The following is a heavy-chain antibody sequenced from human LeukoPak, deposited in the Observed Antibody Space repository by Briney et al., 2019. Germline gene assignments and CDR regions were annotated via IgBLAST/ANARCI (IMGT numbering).Heavy chain of an antibody. CDR3: ARGYCSSTSCYTPSGWFDP. V-gene: IGHV1-2*02. CDR2: INPNSGGT. Sequence: GASVTVSCKASGYTLTGYYMHWVRQAPGQGLEWMGWINPNSGGTNYAQKFQGRVTMTRDTSINTAYMELSRLRSDDTAVYYCARGYCSSTSCYTPSGWFDPWGQGTLVTVSS. CDR1: GYTLTGYY. J-gene: IGHJ5*02. D-gene: IGHD2-2*02.